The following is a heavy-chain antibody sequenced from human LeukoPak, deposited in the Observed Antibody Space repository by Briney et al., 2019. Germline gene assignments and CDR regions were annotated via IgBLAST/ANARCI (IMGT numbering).Heavy chain of an antibody. J-gene: IGHJ3*02. CDR3: ARNDIVVVPAAQGKPFDI. V-gene: IGHV3-21*01. CDR2: ISSSSSYI. D-gene: IGHD2-2*01. CDR1: GFTFSSYS. Sequence: GGSLRLSCAASGFTFSSYSMNWVRQAPGKGLEWVSSISSSSSYIYYADSVKGQFTISRDNAKNSLYLQMNSLRAEDTAVYYCARNDIVVVPAAQGKPFDIWGQGTMVTVSS.